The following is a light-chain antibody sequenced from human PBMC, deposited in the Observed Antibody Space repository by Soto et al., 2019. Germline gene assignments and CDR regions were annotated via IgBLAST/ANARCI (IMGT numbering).Light chain of an antibody. CDR3: QQSDSTPQT. J-gene: IGKJ1*01. V-gene: IGKV1-39*01. CDR2: AAS. CDR1: QSISNY. Sequence: IQMTQSPSSLSASVGDRVTISCRASQSISNYLNWYQQKPGTAPKLLIYAASSLQSGVPSRFSGSGSGTDFTLTISSLQIEDFATYFCQQSDSTPQTFGQGTKVEIK.